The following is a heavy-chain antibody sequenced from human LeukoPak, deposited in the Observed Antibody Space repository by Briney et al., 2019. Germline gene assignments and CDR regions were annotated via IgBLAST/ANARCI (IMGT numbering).Heavy chain of an antibody. D-gene: IGHD6-19*01. Sequence: GGSLRLSCAASGFTFSSYEMNWVRQAPGKGLEWVVYISSSGSTIYYADSVKGRFTISRDNAKNSLYLQMNSLRAEDTAVYYCAREGIAVAGNWFDPWGQGTLVTVSS. CDR3: AREGIAVAGNWFDP. J-gene: IGHJ5*02. V-gene: IGHV3-48*03. CDR1: GFTFSSYE. CDR2: ISSSGSTI.